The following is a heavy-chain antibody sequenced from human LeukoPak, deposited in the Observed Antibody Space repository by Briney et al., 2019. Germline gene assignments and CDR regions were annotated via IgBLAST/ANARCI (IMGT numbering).Heavy chain of an antibody. CDR3: ARDNNSSSSYYFDY. D-gene: IGHD6-6*01. V-gene: IGHV3-33*01. CDR2: IWYDGSNK. J-gene: IGHJ4*02. CDR1: GFTFSSYG. Sequence: GGSLRLSCAASGFTFSSYGMHWVRQAASKGVEWGAVIWYDGSNKYYAASVQGRFTISRDNSKNTLYLQMHSLRAEDTAVYYCARDNNSSSSYYFDYWGQGTLVTVSS.